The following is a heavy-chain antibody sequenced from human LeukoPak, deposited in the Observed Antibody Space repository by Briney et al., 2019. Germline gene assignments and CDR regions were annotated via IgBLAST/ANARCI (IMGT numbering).Heavy chain of an antibody. CDR3: ARGQYHLLYWYFDL. CDR1: GGSISSYY. Sequence: SETLSLTCTVSGGSISSYYWSWIRQPAGKGLEWIGRIYSSGSTNYNPSLKSRVTMSVDTSKNQFSLKLSSVTAADTAVYYCARGQYHLLYWYFDLWGRGTLVTVSS. J-gene: IGHJ2*01. V-gene: IGHV4-4*07. D-gene: IGHD2-2*01. CDR2: IYSSGST.